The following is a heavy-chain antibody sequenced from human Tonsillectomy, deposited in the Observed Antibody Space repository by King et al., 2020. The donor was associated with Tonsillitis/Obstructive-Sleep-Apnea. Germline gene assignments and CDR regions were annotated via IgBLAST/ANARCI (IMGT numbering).Heavy chain of an antibody. J-gene: IGHJ4*02. CDR3: AREAYCSSTSCYRGDFDY. D-gene: IGHD2-2*02. V-gene: IGHV3-20*04. CDR1: GFTFDDYG. Sequence: VQLVESGGGVVRPGGSLRLSCAASGFTFDDYGMSWVRQAPGEGLEWGSGIYWNGGRTGYADSVKGRFTISRNNAKNSLYLQMNSLRAEDTALYYCAREAYCSSTSCYRGDFDYWGQGTLVTVSS. CDR2: IYWNGGRT.